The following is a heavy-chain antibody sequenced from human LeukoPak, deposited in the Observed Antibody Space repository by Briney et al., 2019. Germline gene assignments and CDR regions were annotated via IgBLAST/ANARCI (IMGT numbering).Heavy chain of an antibody. V-gene: IGHV4-61*02. CDR2: IYTSGIT. D-gene: IGHD3-3*01. J-gene: IGHJ3*02. Sequence: PSETLSLTCTVSGGSVSSGSYYWSWIRQPAGKGVEWIGRIYTSGITNYNPSLKSRVTISVDTSKNQFSLKLSSVTAADTAVYYCARVTDSWSGWNAFEIWGQGTMVTVSS. CDR1: GGSVSSGSYY. CDR3: ARVTDSWSGWNAFEI.